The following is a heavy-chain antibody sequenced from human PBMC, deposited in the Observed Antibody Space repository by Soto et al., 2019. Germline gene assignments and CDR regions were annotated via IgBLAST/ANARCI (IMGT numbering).Heavy chain of an antibody. CDR3: ARQGVGYDILAGYSSLYYFDY. CDR2: IYYSGST. J-gene: IGHJ4*02. CDR1: GGSISSSSYY. V-gene: IGHV4-39*01. Sequence: QLQLQESGPGLVKPSETLSLTCTVSGGSISSSSYYWGWIRQPPGKGLEWIGSIYYSGSTYYNPSLKSRVPISVDTSKNQFSLKLSSVTAADTAVYYCARQGVGYDILAGYSSLYYFDYWGQGTLVTVSS. D-gene: IGHD3-9*01.